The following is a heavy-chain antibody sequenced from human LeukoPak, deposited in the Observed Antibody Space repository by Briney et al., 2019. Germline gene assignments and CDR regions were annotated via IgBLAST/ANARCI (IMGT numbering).Heavy chain of an antibody. J-gene: IGHJ6*03. V-gene: IGHV4-34*01. CDR1: GGSFSGYY. Sequence: SETLSLTCAVYGGSFSGYYWSWIRQPPGKGLEWIGEINHSGSTNYNPSLKSRVTISVDTSKNQFSLKLSSVTAADTAVYYCARVLRFLYYMDVWGKGTTVTVSS. CDR2: INHSGST. CDR3: ARVLRFLYYMDV. D-gene: IGHD3-3*01.